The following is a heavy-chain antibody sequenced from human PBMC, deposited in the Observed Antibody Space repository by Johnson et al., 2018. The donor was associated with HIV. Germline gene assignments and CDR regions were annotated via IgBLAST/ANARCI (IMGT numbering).Heavy chain of an antibody. CDR1: GFTVSSNY. CDR2: IYSGGTT. D-gene: IGHD1-26*01. Sequence: VQLVESGGGVVQPGGSLRLSCVASGFTVSSNYMSWVRQAPGKGLEWVSVIYSGGTTYYADSVKGRFTISRDNSKNMLYLQMNSLRAEDTAVYYCARAGARAFDIWGQGTMVTVSS. V-gene: IGHV3-66*02. CDR3: ARAGARAFDI. J-gene: IGHJ3*02.